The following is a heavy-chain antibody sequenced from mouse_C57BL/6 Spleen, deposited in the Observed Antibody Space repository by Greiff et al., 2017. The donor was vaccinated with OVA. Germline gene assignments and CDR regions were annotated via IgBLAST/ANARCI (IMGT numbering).Heavy chain of an antibody. V-gene: IGHV14-4*01. J-gene: IGHJ2*01. Sequence: EVQVVESGAELVRPGASVKLSCTASGFNIKDDYMHWVKQRPEQGLEWIGWIDPENGDTEYASKFQGKATITADTSSNTAYLQLSSLTSEDTAVYYCTTGPYFDYWGQGTTRTVSS. CDR2: IDPENGDT. CDR3: TTGPYFDY. CDR1: GFNIKDDY.